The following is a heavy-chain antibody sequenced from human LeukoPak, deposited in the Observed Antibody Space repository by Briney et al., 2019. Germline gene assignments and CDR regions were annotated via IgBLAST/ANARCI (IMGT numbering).Heavy chain of an antibody. V-gene: IGHV3-48*04. D-gene: IGHD2-15*01. CDR1: GFSFSSFA. Sequence: GGSLRLSCAASGFSFSSFAMHWVRQAPGKGLEWVSYISSGATTIYYPDSVKGRFTISRDNAKNSLYLQMNSLRAEDTAVYYCARDCSGGSCYSGGGYYFDYWGQGTLVTVSS. CDR2: ISSGATTI. J-gene: IGHJ4*02. CDR3: ARDCSGGSCYSGGGYYFDY.